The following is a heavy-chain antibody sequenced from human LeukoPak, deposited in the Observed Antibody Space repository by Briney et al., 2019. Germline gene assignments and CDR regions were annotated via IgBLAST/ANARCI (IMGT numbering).Heavy chain of an antibody. CDR2: IKNDGSVT. D-gene: IGHD3-3*01. J-gene: IGHJ6*03. CDR3: ARDAVDFWSGYLAAYYYYYMDV. V-gene: IGHV3-74*01. Sequence: GGSLRLSCAASGFTFSPSWMHWVRQVPGKGLVWVSRIKNDGSVTTYADSVKGRFTISRDNAKKTLYLQMNSLRAEDTAVYYCARDAVDFWSGYLAAYYYYYMDVWGKGTTVTVSS. CDR1: GFTFSPSW.